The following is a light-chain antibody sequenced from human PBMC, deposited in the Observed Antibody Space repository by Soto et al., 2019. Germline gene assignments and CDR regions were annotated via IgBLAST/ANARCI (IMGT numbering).Light chain of an antibody. CDR2: GNS. V-gene: IGLV1-40*01. CDR1: SSNIGAGYD. Sequence: QSVLTQPPSVSGAPGQRVTISCTGSSSNIGAGYDVHWYQQLPGTAPKLLIYGNSNRPSGVPDRFSGSKSGTSASLAITGLQAEDEADYYCAAWDDSLNGPGVFGGGTQLTVL. J-gene: IGLJ2*01. CDR3: AAWDDSLNGPGV.